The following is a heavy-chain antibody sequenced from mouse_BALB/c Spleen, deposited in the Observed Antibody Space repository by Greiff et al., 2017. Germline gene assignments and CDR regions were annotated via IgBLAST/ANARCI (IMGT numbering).Heavy chain of an antibody. J-gene: IGHJ3*01. CDR2: ISYSGST. Sequence: VQLQQSGPSLVKPSQTLSLTCSVTGDSITSGYWNWIRKFPGNKLEYMGYISYSGSTYYNPSLKSRISITRDTSKNQYYLQLNSVTTEDTATYYCARYYGSSYGFAYWGQGTLVTVSA. D-gene: IGHD1-1*01. CDR3: ARYYGSSYGFAY. CDR1: GDSITSGY. V-gene: IGHV3-8*02.